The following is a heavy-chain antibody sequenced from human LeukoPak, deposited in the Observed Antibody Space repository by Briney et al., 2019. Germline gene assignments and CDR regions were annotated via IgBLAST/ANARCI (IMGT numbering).Heavy chain of an antibody. J-gene: IGHJ4*02. CDR1: GFTFSSYA. D-gene: IGHD6-19*01. CDR2: ISYDGSNK. V-gene: IGHV3-30-3*01. Sequence: GRSLRLSYAASGFTFSSYAMHWVRQAPGKGLEWVAVISYDGSNKYYADSVKGRFTISRDNSKNTLYLQMNSLRAEDTAVYYCARDRLAVAGPFDYWGQGTLVTVSS. CDR3: ARDRLAVAGPFDY.